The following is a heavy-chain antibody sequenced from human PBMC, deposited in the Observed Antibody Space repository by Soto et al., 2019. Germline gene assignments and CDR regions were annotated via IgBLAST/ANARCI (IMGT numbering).Heavy chain of an antibody. V-gene: IGHV4-59*01. CDR2: ISYSGNT. Sequence: PXGTLSLTCIISGDSTSNYYWSWIRQSPGKGLEWIGYISYSGNTNYNPSLKSRVTISVDTSKDQLSLKVTSVTAADTAVYYCARESEDLTSNFDYWGQGTLVTVSS. CDR1: GDSTSNYY. CDR3: ARESEDLTSNFDY. J-gene: IGHJ4*02.